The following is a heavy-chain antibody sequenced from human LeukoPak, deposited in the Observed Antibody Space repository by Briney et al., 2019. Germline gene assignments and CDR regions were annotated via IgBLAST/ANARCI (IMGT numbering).Heavy chain of an antibody. CDR2: IRRRAYGGAA. J-gene: IGHJ4*02. V-gene: IGHV3-49*04. Sequence: GGSLRLSCTTSGFAFDDFAMSWVRQPAGKGLEWVGFIRRRAYGGAAEYAASVKGRFIISRDDSKGIAYLQMNSLKTEDTAVYYCSRNGQVDFVYWGQGTRVIVSP. CDR3: SRNGQVDFVY. CDR1: GFAFDDFA.